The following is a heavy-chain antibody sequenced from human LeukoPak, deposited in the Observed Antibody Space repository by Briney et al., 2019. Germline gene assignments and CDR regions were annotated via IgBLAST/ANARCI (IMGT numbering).Heavy chain of an antibody. D-gene: IGHD2-8*01. V-gene: IGHV1-69*13. CDR2: IIPIFGTA. J-gene: IGHJ5*02. Sequence: SVKVSCKASGGTFSSYAISWVRQAPGQGLEWMGGIIPIFGTANYAQKFQGRVTITADESTSTAYMELSSLRSEDTAVYYCARANIVPMVYASYNWFDPWGQGTLVTVSS. CDR3: ARANIVPMVYASYNWFDP. CDR1: GGTFSSYA.